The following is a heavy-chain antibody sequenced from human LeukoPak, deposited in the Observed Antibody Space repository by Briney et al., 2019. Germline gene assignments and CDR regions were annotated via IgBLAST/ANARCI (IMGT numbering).Heavy chain of an antibody. CDR3: ARDSSPITGTLWFDP. CDR1: GFTFSSYG. D-gene: IGHD1/OR15-1a*01. J-gene: IGHJ5*02. V-gene: IGHV3-30*03. Sequence: PGRSLRLSCAASGFTFSSYGMHWVRQAPGKGLEWVAVISYDGSNKYYADSVKGRFTISRDNSKNTLYLQMNSLRAEDTAVYYCARDSSPITGTLWFDPWGQGTLVTVSS. CDR2: ISYDGSNK.